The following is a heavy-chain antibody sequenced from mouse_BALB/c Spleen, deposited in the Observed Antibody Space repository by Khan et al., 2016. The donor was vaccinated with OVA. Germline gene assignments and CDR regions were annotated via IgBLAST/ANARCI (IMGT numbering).Heavy chain of an antibody. CDR2: IDPANGDT. V-gene: IGHV14-3*02. D-gene: IGHD2-5*01. Sequence: EVQLEESGAEFVRPGASLKLSCTASGFNIKDTYMHWVKQWPEQGLEWIGRIDPANGDTKYDPKFQDKATMPADTSSNPAYLQLYSMTSEDTAIYYCATLDSNPIAYWGQGTLVTVSA. CDR3: ATLDSNPIAY. CDR1: GFNIKDTY. J-gene: IGHJ3*01.